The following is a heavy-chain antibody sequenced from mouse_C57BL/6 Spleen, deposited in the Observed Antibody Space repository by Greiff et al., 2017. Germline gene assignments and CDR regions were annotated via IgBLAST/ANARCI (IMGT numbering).Heavy chain of an antibody. CDR3: ARLTGGYYAMDY. CDR1: GFTFSDYG. D-gene: IGHD4-1*01. J-gene: IGHJ4*01. CDR2: ISRGSSTN. Sequence: EVQLVESGGGLVKPGGSLKLSCAASGFTFSDYGMHWVRQAPEKGLEWVAYISRGSSTNYYADTVKGRFTISRDNAKNTLFLQMTSLRSEDTAMYYCARLTGGYYAMDYWGQGTSVTVSS. V-gene: IGHV5-17*01.